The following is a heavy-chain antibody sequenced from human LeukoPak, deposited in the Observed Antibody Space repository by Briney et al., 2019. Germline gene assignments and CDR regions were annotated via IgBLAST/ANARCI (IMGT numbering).Heavy chain of an antibody. CDR1: GYSFTSYW. Sequence: GESLKISCKGSGYSFTSYWIGWVRQMPGKGLEWMGIIYPGDSDTRYSPSLQGQVTISADKSISTAYLQWSSLKASDTAMYYCARLRADPGYSSSWKGGFGYWGQGTLVTVSS. D-gene: IGHD6-13*01. J-gene: IGHJ4*02. CDR3: ARLRADPGYSSSWKGGFGY. CDR2: IYPGDSDT. V-gene: IGHV5-51*01.